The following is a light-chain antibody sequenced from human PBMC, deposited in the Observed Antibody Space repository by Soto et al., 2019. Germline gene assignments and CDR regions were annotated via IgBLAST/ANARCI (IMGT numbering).Light chain of an antibody. J-gene: IGKJ5*01. V-gene: IGKV1-39*01. CDR2: DAS. CDR1: HSISTY. Sequence: IQITQSPSALSASVGNRVTITCRASHSISTYLNWYQKKPGKAPNLLIYDASRLHSGVPSRFSGSGGGTDFTLSISSVQPEDFATYFCQQSYRDPITFGQGTRLEIK. CDR3: QQSYRDPIT.